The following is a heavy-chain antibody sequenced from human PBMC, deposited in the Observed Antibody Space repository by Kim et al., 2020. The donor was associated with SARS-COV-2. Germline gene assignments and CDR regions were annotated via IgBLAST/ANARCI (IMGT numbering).Heavy chain of an antibody. CDR3: TTDSVDYSSSWYLDC. Sequence: GGSLRLSCATSGFTFSNAWMTWVRQAPGKGLEWVCHSKSRADHGTTDYAEPVKGRFFISRDDSKKTLYLQMLSLKPEDSAVYYCTTDSVDYSSSWYLDCWGQGTLVTVSS. CDR1: GFTFSNAW. CDR2: SKSRADHGTT. V-gene: IGHV3-15*01. J-gene: IGHJ4*02. D-gene: IGHD6-13*01.